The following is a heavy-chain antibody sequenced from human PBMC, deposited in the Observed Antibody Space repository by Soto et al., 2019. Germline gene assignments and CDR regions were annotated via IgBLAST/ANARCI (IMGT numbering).Heavy chain of an antibody. CDR2: MNPNSGNT. V-gene: IGHV1-8*01. CDR1: GYTFTSYD. D-gene: IGHD6-13*01. J-gene: IGHJ4*02. Sequence: QVQLVQSGAEVKKPGASVKVSCKASGYTFTSYDINWVRQATGQGLEWMGWMNPNSGNTGYAQKVQGRVTMTRNTSISTAYMELSSLRSEDTAVYYCARGPPTRRGQQLDYWGQGPLVTVAS. CDR3: ARGPPTRRGQQLDY.